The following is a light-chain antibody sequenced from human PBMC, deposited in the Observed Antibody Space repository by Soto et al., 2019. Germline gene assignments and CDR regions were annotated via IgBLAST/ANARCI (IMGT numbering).Light chain of an antibody. Sequence: QSVLTQPPSASGTPGQRVTISCSGSSSNIGSNYVYWYQQLPGTAPKRLIYSNNQRPSGVTDRFSGSKSGTSASLAISGLRSEDEADYYCAAWDDSLSGVVFGGGTQLTVL. V-gene: IGLV1-47*02. J-gene: IGLJ2*01. CDR2: SNN. CDR1: SSNIGSNY. CDR3: AAWDDSLSGVV.